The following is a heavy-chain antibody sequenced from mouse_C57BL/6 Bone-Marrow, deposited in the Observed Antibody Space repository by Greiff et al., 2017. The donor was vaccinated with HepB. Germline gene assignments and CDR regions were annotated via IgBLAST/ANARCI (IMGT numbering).Heavy chain of an antibody. CDR2: IHPKSGST. D-gene: IGHD1-1*01. Sequence: QVQLKQPGAELVKPGASVKSSCKASGYTFTSYWMHWVKQRPGQGLEWIGMIHPKSGSTNYNEKFKSKATLTVDKSSSTAYMQLSSLTSEDSAVYYCARGGYYGSSYWYFDVWGTGTTVTVSS. J-gene: IGHJ1*03. CDR1: GYTFTSYW. CDR3: ARGGYYGSSYWYFDV. V-gene: IGHV1-64*01.